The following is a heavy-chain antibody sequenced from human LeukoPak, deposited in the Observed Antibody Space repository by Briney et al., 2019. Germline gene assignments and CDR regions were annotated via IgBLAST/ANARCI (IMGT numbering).Heavy chain of an antibody. CDR2: INHSGST. Sequence: SETLSLTCTVSGGSISSYYWSWIRQPPGKGLEWIGEINHSGSTNYNPSLKSRVTISVDTSKNQFSLKLSSVTAADTAVYYCARGFNNDFWSGYYKRWFDPWGQGTLVTVSS. CDR3: ARGFNNDFWSGYYKRWFDP. J-gene: IGHJ5*02. D-gene: IGHD3-3*01. V-gene: IGHV4-34*01. CDR1: GGSISSYY.